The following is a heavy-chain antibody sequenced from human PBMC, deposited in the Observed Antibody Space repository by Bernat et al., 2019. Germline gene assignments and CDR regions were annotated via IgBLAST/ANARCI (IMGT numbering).Heavy chain of an antibody. Sequence: QVQLVESGGGVVQPGRSLRLSCAASGFTFSSYGMHWVRQAPGKGLEWVAVIWYDGSNKYYADSVKGRFTISRDNSKNTLYLQMNSLRAEDTAVYYCARGAATVVTPGGMDVWGQGTTVTVSS. CDR2: IWYDGSNK. CDR3: ARGAATVVTPGGMDV. CDR1: GFTFSSYG. D-gene: IGHD6-25*01. J-gene: IGHJ6*02. V-gene: IGHV3-33*01.